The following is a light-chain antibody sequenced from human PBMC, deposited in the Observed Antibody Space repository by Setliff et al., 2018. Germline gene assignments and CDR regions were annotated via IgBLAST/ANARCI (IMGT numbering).Light chain of an antibody. CDR1: SSDVGGYKY. V-gene: IGLV2-8*01. CDR3: ISYAGSNNYV. CDR2: EVT. Sequence: QSVLTQPPSASGSPGQSVTISCTGTSSDVGGYKYVSWFQQHPGKAPKLMIYEVTKRPSGVPDRFSGSKSGNTASLTVSGLQAEDEADYYCISYAGSNNYVFGTGTKV. J-gene: IGLJ1*01.